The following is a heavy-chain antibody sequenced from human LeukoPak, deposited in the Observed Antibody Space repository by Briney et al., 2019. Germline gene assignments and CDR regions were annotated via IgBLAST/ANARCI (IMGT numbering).Heavy chain of an antibody. V-gene: IGHV5-51*01. J-gene: IGHJ5*02. CDR3: ARLGGGSQLAGSNWFDP. D-gene: IGHD1-26*01. CDR1: GLSFNNYC. CDR2: IYPGDSDT. Sequence: AESLKRFCCGSGLSFNNYCIASARQMSGKGLAWMGSIYPGDSDTRYSPSFQGQVTISADKSISTAYLQWSSLKASDTAMYYCARLGGGSQLAGSNWFDPWGQGTLVTVSS.